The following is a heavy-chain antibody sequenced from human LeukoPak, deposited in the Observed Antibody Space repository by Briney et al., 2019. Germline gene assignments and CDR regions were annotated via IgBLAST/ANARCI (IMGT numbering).Heavy chain of an antibody. V-gene: IGHV4-34*01. D-gene: IGHD5-12*01. CDR1: GFTFSNYA. CDR2: INHSGST. J-gene: IGHJ4*02. CDR3: ARGRGYSGYDADFDY. Sequence: GSLRLSCAASGFTFSNYAMSWVRQPPGKGLEWIGEINHSGSTNYNPSLKSRVTISVDTSKNQFSLKLSSVTAADTAVYYCARGRGYSGYDADFDYWGQGTLVTVSS.